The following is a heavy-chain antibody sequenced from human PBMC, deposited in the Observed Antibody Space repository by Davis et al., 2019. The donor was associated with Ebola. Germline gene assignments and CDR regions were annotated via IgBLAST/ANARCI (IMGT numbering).Heavy chain of an antibody. CDR1: GFTFTSYW. Sequence: PGGSLRLSCAASGFTFTSYWMHWVRQAPGKGLVWVSRINSNGGSTYYADSVKGRFTISRDNSKNTLYLQMSSLRAEDTAVYYCAKDMLGGQFDYWGQGTLVTVSS. D-gene: IGHD2-8*01. CDR2: INSNGGST. V-gene: IGHV3-74*01. J-gene: IGHJ4*02. CDR3: AKDMLGGQFDY.